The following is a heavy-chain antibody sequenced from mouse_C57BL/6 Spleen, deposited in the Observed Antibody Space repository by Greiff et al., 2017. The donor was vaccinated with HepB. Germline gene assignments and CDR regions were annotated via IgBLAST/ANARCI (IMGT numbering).Heavy chain of an antibody. CDR3: ARWGYGSSYGY. CDR1: GYTFTDYY. Sequence: EVQLQQSGPELVKPGASVKISCKASGYTFTDYYMNWVKQSQGKSLEWIGDINPNNGGTSYNQKFKGKATLTVDKSSSTAYMELRSLTSEDSAVYYCARWGYGSSYGYWGQGTTLTVSS. D-gene: IGHD1-1*01. J-gene: IGHJ2*01. CDR2: INPNNGGT. V-gene: IGHV1-26*01.